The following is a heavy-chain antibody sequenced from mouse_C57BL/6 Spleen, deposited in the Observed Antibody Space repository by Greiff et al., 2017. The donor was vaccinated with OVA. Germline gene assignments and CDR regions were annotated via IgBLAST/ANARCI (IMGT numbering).Heavy chain of an antibody. V-gene: IGHV5-6*01. Sequence: DVQLVESGGDLVKPGGSLKLSCAASGFTFSSYGMSWVRQTPDKRLEWVATISSGGSYTYYPDSVKGRFTISRDNAKNTLYLQMSSLKSEDTAMYYCARHPPGSSYWYFDVWGTGTTVTVSS. CDR3: ARHPPGSSYWYFDV. D-gene: IGHD1-1*01. J-gene: IGHJ1*03. CDR2: ISSGGSYT. CDR1: GFTFSSYG.